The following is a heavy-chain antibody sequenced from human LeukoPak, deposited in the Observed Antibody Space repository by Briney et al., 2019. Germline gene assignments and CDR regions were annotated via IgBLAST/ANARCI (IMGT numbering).Heavy chain of an antibody. CDR1: GESFSGDF. V-gene: IGHV4-34*01. J-gene: IGHJ3*01. CDR2: ISQSGGT. CDR3: AGYSTSWYRAFHV. Sequence: PSETLSLTCGFSGESFSGDFWSWIRQPPGQGPEWIGDISQSGGTNYNPSLKSRVIISVDMSNNEVSLKLNSVTAADTAVYCCAGYSTSWYRAFHVWGQGTLVAVSS. D-gene: IGHD6-13*01.